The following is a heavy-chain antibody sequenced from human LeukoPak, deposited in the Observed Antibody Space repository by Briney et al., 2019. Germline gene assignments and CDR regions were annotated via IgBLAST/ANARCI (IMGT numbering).Heavy chain of an antibody. CDR3: ARDPYSGNYGDYYYYYMDV. CDR1: GFTFSTYN. V-gene: IGHV3-21*06. CDR2: ITSSSSYI. J-gene: IGHJ6*03. Sequence: PGGSLRLSCAASGFTFSTYNMNWVRHAPGKRLEWISSITSSSSYIYYADSVKGRFTISRDNAKNSLYLQMNSLSPDDTAVYFCARDPYSGNYGDYYYYYMDVWGKGTTVTISS. D-gene: IGHD1-26*01.